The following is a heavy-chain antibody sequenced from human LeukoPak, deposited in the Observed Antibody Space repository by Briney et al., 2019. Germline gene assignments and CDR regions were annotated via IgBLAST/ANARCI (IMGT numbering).Heavy chain of an antibody. V-gene: IGHV4-4*07. CDR1: GGSISSCY. Sequence: SETLSLTCTVSGGSISSCYWSWIRQPAGKGLEWIGRIYTSGSTNYNPSLKSRVTMSVDTSKNQFSLKLSSVTAADTAVYCCAREAARPWFDPWGQGTLVTVSS. CDR3: AREAARPWFDP. CDR2: IYTSGST. J-gene: IGHJ5*02. D-gene: IGHD6-6*01.